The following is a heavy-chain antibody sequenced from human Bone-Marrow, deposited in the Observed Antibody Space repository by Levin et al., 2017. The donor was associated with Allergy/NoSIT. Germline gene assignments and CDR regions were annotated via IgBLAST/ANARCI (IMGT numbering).Heavy chain of an antibody. V-gene: IGHV3-49*04. CDR3: TRGLRDGPAYYDFWSGYYYYYYGMDV. CDR1: RFTFGDYA. Sequence: GGSLRLSCTASRFTFGDYAMSWVRQAPGKGLEWVGFIRSKAYGGTTEYAASVKGRFTISRDDSKSIAYLQMNSLKTEDTAVYYCTRGLRDGPAYYDFWSGYYYYYYGMDVWGQGTTVTVSS. J-gene: IGHJ6*02. CDR2: IRSKAYGGTT. D-gene: IGHD3-3*01.